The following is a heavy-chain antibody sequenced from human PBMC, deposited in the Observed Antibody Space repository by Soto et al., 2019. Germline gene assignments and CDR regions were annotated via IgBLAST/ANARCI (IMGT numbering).Heavy chain of an antibody. CDR1: GGSISSYY. Sequence: SETLSLTCTVSGGSISSYYWSWIRQPPGKGLEWIGYIYYSGSTNYNPSLKSRVTISVDTSKNQFSLKLSSVTAADTAVYYCARGLYYYDSSGPFYYRGQGTLVTVSS. CDR2: IYYSGST. D-gene: IGHD3-22*01. CDR3: ARGLYYYDSSGPFYY. V-gene: IGHV4-59*01. J-gene: IGHJ4*02.